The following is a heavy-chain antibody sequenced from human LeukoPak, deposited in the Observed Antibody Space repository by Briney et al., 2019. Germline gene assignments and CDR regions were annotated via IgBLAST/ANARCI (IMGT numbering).Heavy chain of an antibody. J-gene: IGHJ4*02. CDR2: VYYTGST. V-gene: IGHV4-59*08. CDR1: GGPVSNYY. Sequence: SETLSLTCSVSGGPVSNYYWSWIRQPPGKGLEWIGYVYYTGSTNYNPSLKSRVTMFEDKSKNQFSLRLYSVTVADTAVYYCARHLAYSSSSYFDYWGQGSLVTVSS. D-gene: IGHD6-6*01. CDR3: ARHLAYSSSSYFDY.